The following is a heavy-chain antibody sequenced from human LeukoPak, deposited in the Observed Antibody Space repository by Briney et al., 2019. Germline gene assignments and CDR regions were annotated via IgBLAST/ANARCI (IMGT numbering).Heavy chain of an antibody. CDR3: ARSNYDFWSGPPLYNWFDP. D-gene: IGHD3-3*01. CDR1: GFTFSSYG. Sequence: PGGSLRLSCAASGFTFSSYGMHWVRQAPGKGLEWVAVIWYDGSNKYYADPVKGRFTISRDNSKNTLYLQMNSLRAEDTAVYYCARSNYDFWSGPPLYNWFDPWGQGTLVTVSS. J-gene: IGHJ5*02. CDR2: IWYDGSNK. V-gene: IGHV3-33*01.